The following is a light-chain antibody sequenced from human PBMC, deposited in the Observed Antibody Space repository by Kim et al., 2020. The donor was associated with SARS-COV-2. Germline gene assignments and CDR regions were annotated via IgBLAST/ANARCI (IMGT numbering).Light chain of an antibody. Sequence: DIQMTQSPSSLSASVGDRVTITCRASQNIKTYLNWYQQKPGKAPKLLIYLASSLQSEFPSRFSGSGSGTDFTLTISSLQPEDSAGYYCQQSDSIPYAFGQGTKLEI. J-gene: IGKJ2*01. CDR2: LAS. V-gene: IGKV1-39*01. CDR3: QQSDSIPYA. CDR1: QNIKTY.